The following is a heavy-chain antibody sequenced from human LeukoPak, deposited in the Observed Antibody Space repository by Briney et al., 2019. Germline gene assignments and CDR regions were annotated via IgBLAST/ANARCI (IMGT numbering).Heavy chain of an antibody. V-gene: IGHV4-31*03. CDR2: IYYSGST. CDR1: GGSVSSGSYY. J-gene: IGHJ4*02. D-gene: IGHD4-17*01. Sequence: SETLSLTCTVSGGSVSSGSYYWSWIRQPPGKGLEWIGCIYYSGSTYYNPSLKTRVTISVDTSKNQFSLKLSSVTAAGTAVYYCARDSRRGDYDYWGQGTLVTVSS. CDR3: ARDSRRGDYDY.